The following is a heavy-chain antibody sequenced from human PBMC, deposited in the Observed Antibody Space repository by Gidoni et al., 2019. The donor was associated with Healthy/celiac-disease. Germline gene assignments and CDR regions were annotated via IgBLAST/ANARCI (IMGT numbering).Heavy chain of an antibody. J-gene: IGHJ4*02. D-gene: IGHD3-9*01. CDR1: GFTFDDYA. V-gene: IGHV3-9*01. CDR2: ISWNSGSI. Sequence: EVQLVESGGGLVQPGRSLRLSCAASGFTFDDYAMHWVRQAPGKGLEWVSGISWNSGSIGYADSVKGRFTISRDNAKNSLYLQMNSLRAEDTALYYCARVEYYDILTGYYGSYSYFDYWGQGTLVTVSS. CDR3: ARVEYYDILTGYYGSYSYFDY.